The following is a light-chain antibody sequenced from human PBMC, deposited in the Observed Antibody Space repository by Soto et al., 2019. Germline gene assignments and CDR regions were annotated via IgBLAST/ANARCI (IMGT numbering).Light chain of an antibody. CDR1: SSDVGGYNY. Sequence: QSALTQPASVSGSPGKSITISCTGTSSDVGGYNYVSWYQQHPGKAPKLMTYDVSNRPSGVSNRFSGSKSGNTASLTISGLQAEDEADYYCSSYTSSRTRVFGTGTKVTVL. CDR2: DVS. J-gene: IGLJ1*01. V-gene: IGLV2-14*01. CDR3: SSYTSSRTRV.